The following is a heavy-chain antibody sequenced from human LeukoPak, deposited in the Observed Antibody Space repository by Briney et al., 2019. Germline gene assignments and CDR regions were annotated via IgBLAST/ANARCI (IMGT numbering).Heavy chain of an antibody. Sequence: SETLSLTCAVSGYSISSGYYWGWIRQPPGKGLEWIGSIYHSGSTYYNPSLKSRVTISVDTSKNQFSLKLSSVTAADTAVYYCARLDPAGIAVAGTIDYWGQGTLITVSS. V-gene: IGHV4-38-2*01. CDR1: GYSISSGYY. D-gene: IGHD6-19*01. CDR3: ARLDPAGIAVAGTIDY. CDR2: IYHSGST. J-gene: IGHJ4*02.